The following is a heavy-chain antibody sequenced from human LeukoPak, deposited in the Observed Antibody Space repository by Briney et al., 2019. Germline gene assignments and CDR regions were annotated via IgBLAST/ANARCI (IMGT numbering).Heavy chain of an antibody. Sequence: GGSLRLSCAASGFTFSGYTMNWVRQAPGKGLEWVASISTRSTNIYSADSLKGRFTISRVNTKDSLYLQMNSLGVEDTAVYYCARGTAFFGFDHWGQGTLLTVSS. CDR3: ARGTAFFGFDH. CDR2: ISTRSTNI. CDR1: GFTFSGYT. V-gene: IGHV3-21*01. J-gene: IGHJ4*02. D-gene: IGHD3-10*01.